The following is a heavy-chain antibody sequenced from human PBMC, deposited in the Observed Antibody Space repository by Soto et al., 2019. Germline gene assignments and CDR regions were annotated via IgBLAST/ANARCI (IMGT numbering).Heavy chain of an antibody. CDR3: ARAIGGTGSYSELGY. D-gene: IGHD3-10*01. J-gene: IGHJ4*02. CDR2: MYYIGST. Sequence: SETLSLTCTVSGGSISSYYWSWIRQPPGKGLEWIGYMYYIGSTYYNPSLKSRVTMSVDTSKNQFSLKLTSVTAADTAVYHCARAIGGTGSYSELGYWGQGTLVTVSS. CDR1: GGSISSYY. V-gene: IGHV4-59*01.